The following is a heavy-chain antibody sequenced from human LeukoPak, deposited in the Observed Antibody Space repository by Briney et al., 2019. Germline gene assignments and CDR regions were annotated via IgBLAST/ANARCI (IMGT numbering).Heavy chain of an antibody. CDR1: GGTFSSYA. V-gene: IGHV1-69*05. J-gene: IGHJ4*02. CDR2: IIPIFGTA. CDR3: ARDSGSGSLQFDY. Sequence: SVKVSCKTSGGTFSSYAISWVRQAPGQGLEWMGRIIPIFGTANYAQKFQGSVTITTDESTSTAYMELSSLRSEDTAVYYCARDSGSGSLQFDYWGQGTLVTVSS. D-gene: IGHD1-26*01.